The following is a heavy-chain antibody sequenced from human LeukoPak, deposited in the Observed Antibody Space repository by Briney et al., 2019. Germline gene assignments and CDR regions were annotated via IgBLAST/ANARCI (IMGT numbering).Heavy chain of an antibody. J-gene: IGHJ6*03. D-gene: IGHD1-26*01. CDR3: ARDPYSGNYGNYYYYYMDV. Sequence: GGSLRLSCAASGFTFSASWMTWVRQAPGRGLEWVTIINEGGGLTFYVDSVKGRFSISRDNAKNSLYLQMNSLGPEDTAVYYCARDPYSGNYGNYYYYYMDVWGKGTTVTISS. V-gene: IGHV3-7*01. CDR1: GFTFSASW. CDR2: INEGGGLT.